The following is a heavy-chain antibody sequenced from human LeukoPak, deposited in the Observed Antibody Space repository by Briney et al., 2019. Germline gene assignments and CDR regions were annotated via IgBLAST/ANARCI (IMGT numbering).Heavy chain of an antibody. J-gene: IGHJ4*02. Sequence: GGSLRLSCAASGFTFSSYWMSWVRQAPGKGLEWVANIKQDGSEKYYVDSVKGRFTISRDNAKNSLYLQMNSLRAEDTAVYYCAKDRYYDSSGSTGGPDYWGQGTLVTVSS. CDR3: AKDRYYDSSGSTGGPDY. CDR2: IKQDGSEK. V-gene: IGHV3-7*01. CDR1: GFTFSSYW. D-gene: IGHD3-22*01.